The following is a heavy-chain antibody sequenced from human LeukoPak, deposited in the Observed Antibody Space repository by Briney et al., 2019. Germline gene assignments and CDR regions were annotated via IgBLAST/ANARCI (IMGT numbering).Heavy chain of an antibody. Sequence: SETLSLTCTVSGDSISSYYWSWIRQPAGKGLEWIGRIYTGGSTKYNPSLKSRVTMSVATSRNQFSLKLSSVTAADTAFYYCARSAGDDSSGIFFDYWGQGTLVTVSS. D-gene: IGHD3-22*01. CDR3: ARSAGDDSSGIFFDY. CDR1: GDSISSYY. J-gene: IGHJ4*02. V-gene: IGHV4-4*07. CDR2: IYTGGST.